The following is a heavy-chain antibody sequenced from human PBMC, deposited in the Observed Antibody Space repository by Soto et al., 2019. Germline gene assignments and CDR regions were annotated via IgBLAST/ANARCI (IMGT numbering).Heavy chain of an antibody. CDR3: TRQNGDFFEY. D-gene: IGHD4-17*01. V-gene: IGHV3-73*01. CDR2: IRTKANRYAT. CDR1: GVTVIASA. J-gene: IGHJ4*02. Sequence: SLRLSCAAAGVTVIASAMHWVRQTSGKGLEWVGHIRTKANRYATVYAESVKGRFTISRDDSKNTAYLQVNSLKTEDTAVYYCTRQNGDFFEYGGQGALVTVS.